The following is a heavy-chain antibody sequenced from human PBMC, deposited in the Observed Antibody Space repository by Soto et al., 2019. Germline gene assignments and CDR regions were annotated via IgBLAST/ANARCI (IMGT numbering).Heavy chain of an antibody. CDR3: ATVRGVERGSGSYLGYGMDV. CDR1: GYTFTGYY. V-gene: IGHV1-2*02. Sequence: SVKVSCKGSGYTFTGYYMHWVRQAPGQGLEWMGWINPNSGGTNYAQKFQGRGTMTRDTSISTAYMELSRLRSDDTAVYYCATVRGVERGSGSYLGYGMDVWGQGTTVTVS. J-gene: IGHJ6*02. CDR2: INPNSGGT. D-gene: IGHD3-10*01.